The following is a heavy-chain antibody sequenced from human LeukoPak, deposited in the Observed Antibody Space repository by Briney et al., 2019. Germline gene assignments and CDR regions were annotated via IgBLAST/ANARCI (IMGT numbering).Heavy chain of an antibody. CDR1: GFTFSDYA. V-gene: IGHV3-23*01. J-gene: IGHJ4*02. D-gene: IGHD5-12*01. CDR2: ISGGSSGST. Sequence: SGGSLRLSCAASGFTFSDYAMSWVRQAPGKGLEWLSVISGGSSGSTYYADSVRGRFTISRDNSKNTMYLQMNSLRAEDTAVYYCAQDRAWIEFYFWGQGTLVTVSS. CDR3: AQDRAWIEFYF.